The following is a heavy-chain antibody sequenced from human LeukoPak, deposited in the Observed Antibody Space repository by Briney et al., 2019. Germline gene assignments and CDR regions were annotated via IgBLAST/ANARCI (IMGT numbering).Heavy chain of an antibody. V-gene: IGHV3-7*01. CDR3: ARDLSGVTGYTYGRGIDY. CDR2: IKKDGSEK. Sequence: GGSLRLSCAASGFTFSSYWMSWLRQAPGKGLEWVAKIKKDGSEKYYVDSVKGRFTISRDNAKTSLYLQMNSLRAEDTAVYYCARDLSGVTGYTYGRGIDYWGQGTLVTVSS. J-gene: IGHJ4*02. CDR1: GFTFSSYW. D-gene: IGHD5-18*01.